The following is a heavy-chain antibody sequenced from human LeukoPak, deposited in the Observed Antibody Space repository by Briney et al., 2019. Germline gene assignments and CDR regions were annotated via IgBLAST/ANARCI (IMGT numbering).Heavy chain of an antibody. CDR1: GFTFGDYA. CDR2: IRSKTHGGTT. Sequence: GGSLRLSCTASGFTFGDYAMSWARQAPGKGLEWVGFIRSKTHGGTTEYAASVKGRFIISRDDSRSIAYLQMNSLKTEDTAVYYCTRDQTPYYWGQGTLVTVSS. V-gene: IGHV3-49*04. CDR3: TRDQTPYY. J-gene: IGHJ4*02.